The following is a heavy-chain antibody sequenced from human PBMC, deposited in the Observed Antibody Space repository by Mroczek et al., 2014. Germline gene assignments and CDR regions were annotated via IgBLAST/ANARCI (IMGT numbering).Heavy chain of an antibody. CDR1: GGSISSGSYY. Sequence: KESGPGLVKPSQTLSLTCTVSGGSISSGSYYWSWIRQPAGKGLEWIGRIYTSGSTNYNPSLKSRVTISVDTSKNQFSLKLSSVTAADTAVYYCARDSSSSWYTTDAFDIWGQGTMVTRLF. V-gene: IGHV4-61*02. J-gene: IGHJ3*02. D-gene: IGHD6-13*01. CDR2: IYTSGST. CDR3: ARDSSSSWYTTDAFDI.